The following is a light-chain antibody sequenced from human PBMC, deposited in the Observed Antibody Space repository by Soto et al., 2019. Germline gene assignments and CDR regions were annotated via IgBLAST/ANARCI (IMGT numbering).Light chain of an antibody. J-gene: IGKJ4*01. V-gene: IGKV1-39*01. Sequence: DVQMTQSPSSLSASVGDRVTITCRASQNIFSYLNWYQQKPGKAPKLLIYGASSLHGGVPSRFSGSGSGTDFTLTISSLQPEDIATYFCQQSYNTPLTFGGGTKVEIK. CDR2: GAS. CDR3: QQSYNTPLT. CDR1: QNIFSY.